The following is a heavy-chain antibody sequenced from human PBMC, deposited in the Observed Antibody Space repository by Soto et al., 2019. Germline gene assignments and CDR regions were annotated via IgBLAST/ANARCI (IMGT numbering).Heavy chain of an antibody. CDR2: INAGYGNT. CDR3: ARDRVRGMDV. J-gene: IGHJ6*02. V-gene: IGHV1-3*01. CDR1: GYTFTSYA. Sequence: QVQLVQSGAEVKKPGASVKVSCKASGYTFTSYAMHWVGQAPGQRLEWMGWINAGYGNTKYSQTFQGRVTITRDTSASTAYMELSSLRSEDTAVYYCARDRVRGMDVWGQGTTVTVSS.